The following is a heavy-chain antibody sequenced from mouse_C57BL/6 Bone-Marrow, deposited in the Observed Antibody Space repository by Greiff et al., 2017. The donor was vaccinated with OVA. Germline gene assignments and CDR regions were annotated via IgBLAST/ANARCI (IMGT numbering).Heavy chain of an antibody. CDR2: IWCDDDK. Sequence: QVTLKVSGPGILQPSQTLSLTCSFSGFSLSTFGMGVGWIRQPSGKGLEWLAHIWCDDDKYYNPALKSWLTISTDTSKNQLFLKIANVDTADTATYYCARISGGWQAWFAYWGQGTLVTVSA. J-gene: IGHJ3*01. CDR3: ARISGGWQAWFAY. D-gene: IGHD2-3*01. V-gene: IGHV8-8*01. CDR1: GFSLSTFGMG.